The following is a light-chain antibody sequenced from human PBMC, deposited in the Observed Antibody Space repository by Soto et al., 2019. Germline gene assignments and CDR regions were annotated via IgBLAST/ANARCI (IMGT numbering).Light chain of an antibody. J-gene: IGKJ3*01. CDR2: DTS. CDR3: QEYIQWPPGI. CDR1: QFVSSR. V-gene: IGKV3-15*01. Sequence: DIVVTQSPATLSASPGERVTLSCRASQFVSSRFAWYQQRPGQVTRLLIYDTSTRAPGISARFSGSGSGTEFPLTISSLQSEDFAVYYCQEYIQWPPGIFGPGTTVDIK.